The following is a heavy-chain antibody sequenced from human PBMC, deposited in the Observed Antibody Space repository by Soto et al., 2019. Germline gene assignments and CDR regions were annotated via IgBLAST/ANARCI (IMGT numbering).Heavy chain of an antibody. Sequence: SVKISCKASGGTFSSYAISWVREAPGQGLEWMGGIIPIFGTANYAQKFQGRVTITADESTSTAYMELSSLRAEDTAVYYCARAVPRRKTSIQPWPRREYGGQGTLVTVS. V-gene: IGHV1-69*13. CDR2: IIPIFGTA. D-gene: IGHD5-18*01. J-gene: IGHJ4*02. CDR1: GGTFSSYA. CDR3: ARAVPRRKTSIQPWPRREY.